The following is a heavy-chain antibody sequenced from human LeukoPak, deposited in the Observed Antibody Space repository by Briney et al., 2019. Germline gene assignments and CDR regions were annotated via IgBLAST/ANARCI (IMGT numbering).Heavy chain of an antibody. J-gene: IGHJ5*02. D-gene: IGHD4-23*01. CDR3: ARPVVITNNWFDP. Sequence: ASVTVSCKASGYTFTGYYMHWVRQAPGQGLEWMGWINPNSGGTNYAQKFQGRVTMTRDTSISTAYMELSRLRSDDTAVYYCARPVVITNNWFDPWGQGTLVTVSS. CDR1: GYTFTGYY. CDR2: INPNSGGT. V-gene: IGHV1-2*02.